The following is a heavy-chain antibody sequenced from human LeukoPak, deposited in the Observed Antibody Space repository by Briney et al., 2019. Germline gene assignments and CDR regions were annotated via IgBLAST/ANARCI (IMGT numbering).Heavy chain of an antibody. Sequence: GGSLRLSCAASGFTFSSYSMNWFRQAPGKGLEWVSSISSSSSYIYYADSVKGRFTISRDNAKNSLYLQMNSLRAEDTAVYYCARRIGVVTIAEYFQHWGQGTLVTVSS. J-gene: IGHJ1*01. CDR2: ISSSSSYI. D-gene: IGHD3-3*01. CDR3: ARRIGVVTIAEYFQH. V-gene: IGHV3-21*01. CDR1: GFTFSSYS.